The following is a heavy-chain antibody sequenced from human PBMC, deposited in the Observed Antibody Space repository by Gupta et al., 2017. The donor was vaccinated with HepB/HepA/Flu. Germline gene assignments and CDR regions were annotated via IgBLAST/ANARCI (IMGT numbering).Heavy chain of an antibody. CDR1: GYTFTNFY. V-gene: IGHV1-18*01. J-gene: IGHJ3*01. Sequence: QIQLVQSGVELRKPGASVKVSFQACGYTFTNFYINWVRQAPGQGLEWLGWISTYNGNTKFSQKVQGRVAMTTDTSTSTVYMELKSLRSDDTAVYYCARDGGYSGTYRAFDFWGQGTMISVSS. CDR2: ISTYNGNT. D-gene: IGHD5-12*01. CDR3: ARDGGYSGTYRAFDF.